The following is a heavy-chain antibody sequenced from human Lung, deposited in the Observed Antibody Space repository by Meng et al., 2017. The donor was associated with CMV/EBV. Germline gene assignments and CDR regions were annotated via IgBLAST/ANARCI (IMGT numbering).Heavy chain of an antibody. J-gene: IGHJ5*02. CDR3: ARDFSDIVVVPAAMGGFDP. Sequence: SSSKRWGWVRPPPRKGLEWMGEIYNSGSTNYNPSLKSRVTISVDKSKKQFSLKLSSVTAADTAVYYCARDFSDIVVVPAAMGGFDPWGQGTLVTVSS. CDR2: IYNSGST. D-gene: IGHD2-2*01. CDR1: SSSKR. V-gene: IGHV4-4*02.